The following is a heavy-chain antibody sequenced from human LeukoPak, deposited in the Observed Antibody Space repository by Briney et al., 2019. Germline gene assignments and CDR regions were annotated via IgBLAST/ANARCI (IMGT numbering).Heavy chain of an antibody. D-gene: IGHD6-13*01. Sequence: GRSLRLSCAASGFTFDDYAMHWVRQAPGKGLEWVSGISWNSGSIGYADSVKGRFTISRDNAKNSLYLQMNSLRAEDMALYYCAKGATGYSTSGYFDYWGQGTLVTASS. V-gene: IGHV3-9*03. CDR3: AKGATGYSTSGYFDY. J-gene: IGHJ4*02. CDR2: ISWNSGSI. CDR1: GFTFDDYA.